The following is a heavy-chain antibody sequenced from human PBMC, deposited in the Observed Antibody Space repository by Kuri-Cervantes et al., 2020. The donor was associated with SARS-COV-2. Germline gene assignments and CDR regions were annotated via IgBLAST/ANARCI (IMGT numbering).Heavy chain of an antibody. V-gene: IGHV3-30*03. D-gene: IGHD3-3*01. CDR3: ASSFGVVFYYMDV. Sequence: GESLKISCAASGFTFSSYGMNWVRQAPGKGLEWVAVISYDGSNKYYADSVKGRFTISRDNAKNSLYLQMNSLRAEDTAVYYCASSFGVVFYYMDVWGKGTTVTVSS. CDR2: ISYDGSNK. CDR1: GFTFSSYG. J-gene: IGHJ6*03.